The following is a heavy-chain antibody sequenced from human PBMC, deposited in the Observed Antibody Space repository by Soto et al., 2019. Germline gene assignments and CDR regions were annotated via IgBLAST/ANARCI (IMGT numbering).Heavy chain of an antibody. CDR3: ARDRTHCSGGSCSSYYFDY. J-gene: IGHJ4*02. D-gene: IGHD2-15*01. CDR2: IYYSGST. V-gene: IGHV4-59*01. Sequence: SETLSLTCTVSGGSISSYYWSWIRQPPGKGLEWIGYIYYSGSTNYNPSLKSRLTISVDTSKNQFSLKLSSVTAADTAVYYCARDRTHCSGGSCSSYYFDYWGQGTLVTVSS. CDR1: GGSISSYY.